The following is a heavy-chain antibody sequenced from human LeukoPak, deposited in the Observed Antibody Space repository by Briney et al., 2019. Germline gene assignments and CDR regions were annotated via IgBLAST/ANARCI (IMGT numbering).Heavy chain of an antibody. CDR3: ASQYQLRSYFDY. CDR2: IYYSGST. J-gene: IGHJ4*02. CDR1: GGSISSSSYY. V-gene: IGHV4-39*07. Sequence: SETLSLTCTVSGGSISSSSYYWGWIRQPPGKGLEWIGSIYYSGSTYYNPSLKSRVTISVDTSKNQFSLKLSSVTAADTAVYYCASQYQLRSYFDYWGQGTLVTVSS. D-gene: IGHD2-2*01.